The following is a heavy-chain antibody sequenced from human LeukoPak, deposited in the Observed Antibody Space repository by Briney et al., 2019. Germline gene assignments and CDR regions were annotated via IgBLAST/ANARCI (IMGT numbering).Heavy chain of an antibody. Sequence: ASETLSLTCAVYGGSFSGYYWSWIRQPPGKGLEWIGEINHSGSTNYNPSLKSRVTISVDTSKNQFSLKLSSVTAADTAVYYCARGRSGSWTLGYWGQGTLVTVSS. CDR3: ARGRSGSWTLGY. CDR2: INHSGST. D-gene: IGHD5-12*01. V-gene: IGHV4-34*01. CDR1: GGSFSGYY. J-gene: IGHJ4*02.